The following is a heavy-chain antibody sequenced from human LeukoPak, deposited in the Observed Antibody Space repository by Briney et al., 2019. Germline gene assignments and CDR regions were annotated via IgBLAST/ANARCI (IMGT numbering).Heavy chain of an antibody. D-gene: IGHD5-24*01. CDR1: GSTFSTYA. CDR2: ISGSGGST. J-gene: IGHJ2*01. V-gene: IGHV3-23*01. Sequence: GGSLRLSCAASGSTFSTYAMSWVRQAPGKGLEWVSIISGSGGSTYHADSVKGRFTISRDNSKNTLFLQTNSLRAEDTALYYCARKREKGPFDLWGRGTLVTVSS. CDR3: ARKREKGPFDL.